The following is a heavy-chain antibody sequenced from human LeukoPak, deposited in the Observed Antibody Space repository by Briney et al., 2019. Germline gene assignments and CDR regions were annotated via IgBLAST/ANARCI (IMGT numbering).Heavy chain of an antibody. CDR1: GGSISSYY. Sequence: SETLSLTCTVSGGSISSYYWSWIRQPAGKGLEWIGRIYTGGSTNYNPSLKSRVTMSVDTSKNQFSLKLSSVTAADTAVYYCASEGGSGDTYYFDYWGQGTLVTVSS. CDR2: IYTGGST. CDR3: ASEGGSGDTYYFDY. D-gene: IGHD1-26*01. J-gene: IGHJ4*02. V-gene: IGHV4-4*07.